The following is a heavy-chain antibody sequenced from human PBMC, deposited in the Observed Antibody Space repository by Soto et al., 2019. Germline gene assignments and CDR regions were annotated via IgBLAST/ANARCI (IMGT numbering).Heavy chain of an antibody. CDR3: AKFRDWNYSNWFDP. V-gene: IGHV3-23*01. Sequence: GGSLRLSCAASGFTFSSYAMSWVRQAPGKGLEWVSAISGSGGSTYYADSVKGRFTISRDNSKNTLYLQMNSLRAEDSAVFYCAKFRDWNYSNWFDPWGQGTLVTVSS. D-gene: IGHD1-1*01. CDR2: ISGSGGST. J-gene: IGHJ5*02. CDR1: GFTFSSYA.